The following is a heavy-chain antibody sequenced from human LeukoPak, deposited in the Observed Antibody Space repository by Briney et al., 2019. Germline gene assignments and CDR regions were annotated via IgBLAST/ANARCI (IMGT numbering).Heavy chain of an antibody. CDR1: GYTFTDYY. J-gene: IGHJ3*01. Sequence: ASVKVSCKASGYTFTDYYMHWVRQAPGQGLEWMGWINPDSGRTNYGQKFQGRVTMTRDTSISTGYMELSRLTSDDTAVYYCARTYNYDSSGYKGDAFDVWGQGTMVTVSS. CDR2: INPDSGRT. D-gene: IGHD3-22*01. CDR3: ARTYNYDSSGYKGDAFDV. V-gene: IGHV1-2*02.